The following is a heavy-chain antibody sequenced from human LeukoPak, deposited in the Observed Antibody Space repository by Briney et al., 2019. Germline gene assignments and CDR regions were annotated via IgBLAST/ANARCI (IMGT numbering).Heavy chain of an antibody. V-gene: IGHV4-34*01. CDR2: INHSGST. Sequence: SETLSLTCAVYGGSFSGYYWSWIRQPPGKGLEWIGEINHSGSTNYNPSLKSRVTISVDTSKNQFSLKLSSVTAADTAVYYCAGGTVTTSFDYWGQGTLVTVSS. J-gene: IGHJ4*02. D-gene: IGHD4-17*01. CDR3: AGGTVTTSFDY. CDR1: GGSFSGYY.